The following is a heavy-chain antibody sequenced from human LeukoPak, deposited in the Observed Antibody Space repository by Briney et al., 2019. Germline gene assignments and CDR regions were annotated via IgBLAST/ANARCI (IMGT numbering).Heavy chain of an antibody. Sequence: PGGSLRLSCAASGFTFDGYAMHWVRQAPGKGLEWVSGISWNSGSIGYADSVKGRFTISRDNAKNSLYLQMNSLRAEDTALYYCARALGSWYPDYWGQGTLVTVSS. CDR1: GFTFDGYA. V-gene: IGHV3-9*01. CDR2: ISWNSGSI. CDR3: ARALGSWYPDY. D-gene: IGHD6-13*01. J-gene: IGHJ4*02.